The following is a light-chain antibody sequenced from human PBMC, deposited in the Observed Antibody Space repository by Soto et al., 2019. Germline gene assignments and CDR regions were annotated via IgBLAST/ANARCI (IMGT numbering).Light chain of an antibody. CDR1: QSVSSY. Sequence: VLTQGAGSITKKKRERATLSCRASQSVSSYLAWYQQKPGQAPRLLIYDGSNRATGIRARVRGSGSRADFTLTFRSLEPEDFAVYYCQQRSTWPITFGQGTRLAIK. J-gene: IGKJ5*01. CDR3: QQRSTWPIT. V-gene: IGKV3-11*01. CDR2: DGS.